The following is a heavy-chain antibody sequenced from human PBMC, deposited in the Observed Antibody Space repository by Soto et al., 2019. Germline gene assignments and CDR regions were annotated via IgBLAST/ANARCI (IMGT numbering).Heavy chain of an antibody. V-gene: IGHV3-33*01. J-gene: IGHJ4*02. CDR2: IWYDGSNK. CDR1: GSTFSDYG. Sequence: GGSLRLSCAASGSTFSDYGMHWVRQAPGKGLEWVAVIWYDGSNKYYADSVKGRFTISRDNSKNTLYLQMNSLRAEDTAVYYCARDPLHYDILTGYSPNHFDFWGQGTLVTGSS. CDR3: ARDPLHYDILTGYSPNHFDF. D-gene: IGHD3-9*01.